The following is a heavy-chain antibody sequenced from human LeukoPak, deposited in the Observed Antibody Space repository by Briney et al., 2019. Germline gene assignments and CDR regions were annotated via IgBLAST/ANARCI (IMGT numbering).Heavy chain of an antibody. Sequence: ASVKVSCKASGYTFTAYYMHLVQRAPGQGLEWVGWINPYSGGTNYAQKFQGRVSMTRDTSISTAYMELSSLRSDDAAVYYCASTENCDYWGQGTLVTVSS. CDR3: ASTENCDY. V-gene: IGHV1-2*02. CDR1: GYTFTAYY. CDR2: INPYSGGT. J-gene: IGHJ4*02.